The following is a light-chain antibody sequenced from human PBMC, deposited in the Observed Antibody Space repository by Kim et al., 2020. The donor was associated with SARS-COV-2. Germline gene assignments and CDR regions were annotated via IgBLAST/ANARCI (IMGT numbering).Light chain of an antibody. J-gene: IGLJ3*02. CDR3: QVWDSSTGV. V-gene: IGLV3-9*01. CDR1: NIGTKN. CDR2: GDS. Sequence: SVGLGQTAGSTFGGNNIGTKNVHWFQQKPGRAPVLVICGDSNRPSGIPERFSGSNSGNTATLTISRAQPGDEADYYCQVWDSSTGVFGGGTQLTVL.